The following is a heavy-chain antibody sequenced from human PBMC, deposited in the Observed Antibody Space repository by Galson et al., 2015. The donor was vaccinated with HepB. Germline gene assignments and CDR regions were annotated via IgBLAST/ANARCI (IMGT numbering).Heavy chain of an antibody. CDR2: ISGSGGST. J-gene: IGHJ4*02. D-gene: IGHD4-17*01. Sequence: SLRLSCAASGFTFSSYAMSWVRQAPGKGLEWVSAISGSGGSTYYADSVKGRFTISRDNSKNTLYLQMNSLRAEDTAVYYCAKLPGDYDRVQFGLPHSFLDYWGQGTLVTVSS. V-gene: IGHV3-23*01. CDR3: AKLPGDYDRVQFGLPHSFLDY. CDR1: GFTFSSYA.